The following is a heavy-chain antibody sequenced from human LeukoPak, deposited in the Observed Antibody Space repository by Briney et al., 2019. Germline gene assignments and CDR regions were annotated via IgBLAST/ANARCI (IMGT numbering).Heavy chain of an antibody. Sequence: SLRVSCTASGGTFSSYAISWVRQAPGQGLEWMGRIIPIFGIANYAQKFQGRVTITADKSTSTAYMELSSLRSEDTAVYYCAGEKERQRVQLRYFDYWGQGTLATVSS. J-gene: IGHJ4*02. CDR1: GGTFSSYA. CDR3: AGEKERQRVQLRYFDY. D-gene: IGHD6-6*01. V-gene: IGHV1-69*04. CDR2: IIPIFGIA.